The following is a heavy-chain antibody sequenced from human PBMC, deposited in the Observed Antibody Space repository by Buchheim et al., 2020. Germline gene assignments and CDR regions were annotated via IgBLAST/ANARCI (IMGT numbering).Heavy chain of an antibody. J-gene: IGHJ4*02. D-gene: IGHD5-18*01. CDR2: INSDGSSK. CDR3: ASSPGDSYGFLCLGY. Sequence: EVQLVESGGGLVQPGGSLRLSCAASGFTFSSYWMHWVRQAPGKGLVWVSRINSDGSSKSYADSVKGRFTISRDNAKNTLYLQMNSLRAEDTAVYYCASSPGDSYGFLCLGYWGQGTL. V-gene: IGHV3-74*01. CDR1: GFTFSSYW.